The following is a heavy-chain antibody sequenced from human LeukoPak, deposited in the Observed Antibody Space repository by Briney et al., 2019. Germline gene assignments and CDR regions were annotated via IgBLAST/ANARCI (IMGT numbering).Heavy chain of an antibody. CDR3: ARGSPYSSSFLYYFDY. CDR1: GGSFSGYY. V-gene: IGHV4-34*01. J-gene: IGHJ4*02. CDR2: INHSGST. D-gene: IGHD6-6*01. Sequence: SETLSPTCAVYGGSFSGYYWSWIRQPPEKGLEWIGEINHSGSTNYNPSLKSRVTISVDTSKNQFSLKLSSVTAADTAVYYCARGSPYSSSFLYYFDYWGQGTLVTVSS.